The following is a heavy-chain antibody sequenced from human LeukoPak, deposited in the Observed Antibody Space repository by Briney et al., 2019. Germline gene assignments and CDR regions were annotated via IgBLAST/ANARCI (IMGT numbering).Heavy chain of an antibody. CDR1: GFNFNVYS. D-gene: IGHD1-26*01. Sequence: GGSLRLSCAASGFNFNVYSMTWVRQAPGKGLEWVSGIGGDDSTYYADSLEGRFTISRDTSKNTLFLQINNLRAGDTAVYYCAKDSHSGYFDYWGQGTLVTVSS. CDR2: IGGDDST. CDR3: AKDSHSGYFDY. V-gene: IGHV3-23*01. J-gene: IGHJ4*02.